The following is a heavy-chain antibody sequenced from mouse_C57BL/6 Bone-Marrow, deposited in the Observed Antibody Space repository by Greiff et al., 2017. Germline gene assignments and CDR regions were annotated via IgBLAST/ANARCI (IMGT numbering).Heavy chain of an antibody. CDR3: AREDTTVVYFDY. CDR1: GYTFTSYW. CDR2: IYPGSGST. V-gene: IGHV1-55*01. Sequence: QVQLQQPGAELVKPGASVKMSCKASGYTFTSYWITWVKQRPGQGLEWIGDIYPGSGSTNYNAKFKSKATLTVDTSSSTAYMQLSSLTSEDSAVYYCAREDTTVVYFDYWGQGTTLTVSS. D-gene: IGHD1-1*01. J-gene: IGHJ2*01.